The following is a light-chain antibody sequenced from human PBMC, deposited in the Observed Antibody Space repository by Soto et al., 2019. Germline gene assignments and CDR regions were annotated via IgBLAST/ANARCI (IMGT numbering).Light chain of an antibody. CDR1: QSVSSSY. Sequence: EIVLTQSPGTLSLSPGEGATLSCRASQSVSSSYLAWYQQKPGQAPRLLFYGASSRATGIPDRFTGSGSGTDFTLTISRLEPEDCAVYFCQQYVSSPYTFGQGTKLEIK. CDR2: GAS. V-gene: IGKV3-20*01. J-gene: IGKJ2*01. CDR3: QQYVSSPYT.